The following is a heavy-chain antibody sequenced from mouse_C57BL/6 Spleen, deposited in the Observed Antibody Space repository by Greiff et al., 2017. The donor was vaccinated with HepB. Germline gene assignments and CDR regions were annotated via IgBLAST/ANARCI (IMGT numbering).Heavy chain of an antibody. CDR1: GYTFTDYY. D-gene: IGHD1-1*01. Sequence: EVKLQESGPVLVKPGASVKMSCKASGYTFTDYYMNWVKQSHGKSLEWIGVINPYNGGTSYNQKFKGKATLTVDKSSSTAYMELNSLTSEDSAVYYCASGALITTFYAMDYWGQGTSVTVSS. CDR3: ASGALITTFYAMDY. J-gene: IGHJ4*01. V-gene: IGHV1-19*01. CDR2: INPYNGGT.